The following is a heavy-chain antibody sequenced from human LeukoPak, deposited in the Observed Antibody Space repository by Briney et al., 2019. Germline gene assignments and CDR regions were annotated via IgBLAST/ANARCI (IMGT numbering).Heavy chain of an antibody. V-gene: IGHV3-48*04. CDR3: AGDMPMGPDDFWSGYPYYFDY. D-gene: IGHD3-3*01. CDR1: GFTFSDYW. J-gene: IGHJ4*02. CDR2: ISSGSSTI. Sequence: GGSLRLSCTASGFTFSDYWMSWVRQAPGKGLEWVSYISSGSSTIYYADSVKGRFTISRDNAKNSLYLQMNSLRTEDTAVYYCAGDMPMGPDDFWSGYPYYFDYWGRGTLVTVSS.